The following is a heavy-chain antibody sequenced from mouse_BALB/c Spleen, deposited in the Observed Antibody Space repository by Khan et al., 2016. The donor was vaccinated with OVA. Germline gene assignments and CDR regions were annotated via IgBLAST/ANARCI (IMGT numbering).Heavy chain of an antibody. J-gene: IGHJ3*01. Sequence: EVELVESGGDLVGPGGSLNLPCAASGFTFTAYGMSWVRQSPDKRLEWVATISSDGSSTYYPNSLKGRFTSSRDNSKSTLFLQMRSLKSEDTAMYYCASHLTGSFAYWGQGTLVTVSA. D-gene: IGHD4-1*01. CDR3: ASHLTGSFAY. CDR1: GFTFTAYG. CDR2: ISSDGSST. V-gene: IGHV5-6*01.